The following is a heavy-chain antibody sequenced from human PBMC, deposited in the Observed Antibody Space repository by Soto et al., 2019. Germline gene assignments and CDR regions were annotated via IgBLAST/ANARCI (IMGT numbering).Heavy chain of an antibody. Sequence: QVTLKESGPVLVKPTETLTLTCTVSGFSLTNGRTGVSWIRQSPGKALEWLGHIFSNDEESYITSLKSRLTISKDTSKSQVVLTMTNMDPVDTATYYCARVQCRGCTFDIRGPGTMVTVSS. CDR1: GFSLTNGRTG. V-gene: IGHV2-26*02. CDR2: IFSNDEE. J-gene: IGHJ3*02. CDR3: ARVQCRGCTFDI. D-gene: IGHD3-10*01.